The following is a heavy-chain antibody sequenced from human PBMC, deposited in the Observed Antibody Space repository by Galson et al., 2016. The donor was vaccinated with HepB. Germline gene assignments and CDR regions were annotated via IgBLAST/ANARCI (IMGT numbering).Heavy chain of an antibody. Sequence: SLRFSCATVGLPVSDEYMTWVRLVPGKGLEWVSLFYRGGNTYYADSVKGRFTGWRDDSKQTIYLQMNYLSAADTAVYYCATVGGSSYGARNDGFDIWGHGTMVTVAS. CDR2: FYRGGNT. D-gene: IGHD5-18*01. CDR3: ATVGGSSYGARNDGFDI. V-gene: IGHV3-53*01. J-gene: IGHJ3*02. CDR1: GLPVSDEY.